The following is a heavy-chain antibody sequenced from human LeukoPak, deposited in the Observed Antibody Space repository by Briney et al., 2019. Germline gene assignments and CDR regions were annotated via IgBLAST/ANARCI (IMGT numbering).Heavy chain of an antibody. CDR2: ISDGGEST. V-gene: IGHV3-23*01. D-gene: IGHD2-2*01. Sequence: PGGSLRLSCAASGFTFSSYAMNWVRQVPGKGLEWVSAISDGGESTYYADSVKGRFTMSRDNSKSTLYLEMNSLRAEDTAIYYCAKGEGGFCSSTSCSTFFDYWGQGTLVTVSS. CDR3: AKGEGGFCSSTSCSTFFDY. CDR1: GFTFSSYA. J-gene: IGHJ4*02.